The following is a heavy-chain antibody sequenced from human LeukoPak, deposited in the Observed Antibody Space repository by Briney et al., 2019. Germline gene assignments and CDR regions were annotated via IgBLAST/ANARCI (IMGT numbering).Heavy chain of an antibody. CDR3: ARGMGYFDSSGYYHDYGMDV. CDR1: GGSISSSRYY. Sequence: SETLSLTCTVSGGSISSSRYYWGWVRQPPGKGLEWIGSIYYGGSTYYNPSLKSRFTISVDTSKNQFSLKLSSVTAADTAVYYCARGMGYFDSSGYYHDYGMDVWGQGTTVTVSS. D-gene: IGHD3-22*01. V-gene: IGHV4-39*07. CDR2: IYYGGST. J-gene: IGHJ6*02.